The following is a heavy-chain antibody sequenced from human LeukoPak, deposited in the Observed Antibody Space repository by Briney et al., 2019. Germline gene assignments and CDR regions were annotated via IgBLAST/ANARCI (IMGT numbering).Heavy chain of an antibody. CDR1: GXTFSGSV. V-gene: IGHV3-73*01. CDR3: TGGSGWYSPDY. D-gene: IGHD6-19*01. J-gene: IGHJ4*02. CDR2: ITSKPNSYAT. Sequence: GGSLRLSCAASGXTFSGSVMHWVPQASGKGQEWVGRITSKPNSYATVYAASVKGRFTISSDDSKNTAYLQMNSLKTEDTAVYYCTGGSGWYSPDYWGQGTLVTVSS.